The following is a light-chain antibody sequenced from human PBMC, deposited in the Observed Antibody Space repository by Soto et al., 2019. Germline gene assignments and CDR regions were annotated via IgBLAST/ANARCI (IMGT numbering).Light chain of an antibody. V-gene: IGKV3-20*01. J-gene: IGKJ1*01. Sequence: EIVLTQSPGTLSLSPGERATLSCRASQSVSSSYLAWYQQKPGQAPRPLIYGASSRAIGIPDRFSGSGSGTDFTLTIIRLEPEDFAVYYCQQYGSSPTTFGQGTKVDIK. CDR3: QQYGSSPTT. CDR2: GAS. CDR1: QSVSSSY.